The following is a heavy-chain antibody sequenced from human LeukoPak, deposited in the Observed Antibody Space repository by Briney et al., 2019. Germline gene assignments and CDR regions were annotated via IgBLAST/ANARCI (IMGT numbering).Heavy chain of an antibody. D-gene: IGHD3-16*02. J-gene: IGHJ4*02. CDR1: GYSFTSYW. V-gene: IGHV5-51*01. CDR2: IYPGDSDT. Sequence: GESLKISCKGSGYSFTSYWIGWVRQMPGKGLEWMGIIYPGDSDTRYSPSFQGQVTISADKSISTAYLQWSSLKASDTAMYYCARAPRGTYDYVWGSYRLQSFDYWGQGTPVTVSS. CDR3: ARAPRGTYDYVWGSYRLQSFDY.